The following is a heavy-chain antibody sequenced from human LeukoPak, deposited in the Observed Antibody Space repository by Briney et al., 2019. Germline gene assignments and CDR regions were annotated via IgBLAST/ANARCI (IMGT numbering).Heavy chain of an antibody. D-gene: IGHD1-26*01. CDR1: GFTFSSYA. CDR2: ISGSGGST. V-gene: IGHV3-23*01. CDR3: ALRATTGRPTWFDP. Sequence: GESLKISCAASGFTFSSYAMSWVRQAPGKGLEWVSAISGSGGSTYYADSVKGRFTISRDNSKNSLYLQMNSLRAEDTAVYYCALRATTGRPTWFDPWGQGTLVTVSS. J-gene: IGHJ5*02.